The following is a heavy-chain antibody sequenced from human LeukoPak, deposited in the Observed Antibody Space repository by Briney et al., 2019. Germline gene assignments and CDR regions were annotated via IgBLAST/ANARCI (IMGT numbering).Heavy chain of an antibody. J-gene: IGHJ5*01. CDR1: GGSVSSGSYY. V-gene: IGHV4-61*01. D-gene: IGHD4/OR15-4a*01. Sequence: SETLSLTCTVSGGSVSSGSYYWSWIRQPPGKGLEWIGYIYYSGSTNYNPSLKSRVTISVDTSKNQFSLKLSSVTAADTAVYYCVRHDGRGGATMGAFDSWGQGSLVTVSS. CDR2: IYYSGST. CDR3: VRHDGRGGATMGAFDS.